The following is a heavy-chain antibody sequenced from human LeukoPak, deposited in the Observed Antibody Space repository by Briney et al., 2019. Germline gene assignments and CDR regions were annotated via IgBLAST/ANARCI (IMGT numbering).Heavy chain of an antibody. J-gene: IGHJ4*02. D-gene: IGHD6-13*01. Sequence: GGSLRLSCAASGFTFSSYGMHWVRQAPGKGLEWVAVISYDGSNKYYADSVKGRFTISRDNSKNTLYLQMDSLRAEDTAVYYCAKDMYSSSWYYFDYWGQGTLVTVSS. CDR1: GFTFSSYG. CDR3: AKDMYSSSWYYFDY. CDR2: ISYDGSNK. V-gene: IGHV3-30*18.